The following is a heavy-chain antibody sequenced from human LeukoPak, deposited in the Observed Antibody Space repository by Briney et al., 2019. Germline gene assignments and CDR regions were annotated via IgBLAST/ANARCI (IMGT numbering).Heavy chain of an antibody. J-gene: IGHJ4*02. V-gene: IGHV3-30*04. CDR3: ARSYYYDSSGFDY. Sequence: GGSLRLSCAASGFTFSSYAMHWVRQAPGKGLEWVAVISYDGSNKYYADSVKGRFTISRDNSKNTLYLQMNSLRAEDTAVYYRARSYYYDSSGFDYWGQGTLVTVSS. D-gene: IGHD3-22*01. CDR2: ISYDGSNK. CDR1: GFTFSSYA.